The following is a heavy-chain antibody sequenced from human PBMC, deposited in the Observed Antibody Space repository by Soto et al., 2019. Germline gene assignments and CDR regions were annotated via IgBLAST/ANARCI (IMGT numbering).Heavy chain of an antibody. D-gene: IGHD4-17*01. V-gene: IGHV3-9*01. CDR2: ISWNHVTT. CDR3: AKDIDAHGTKVTHFDX. J-gene: IGHJ4*02. Sequence: PGGSLRLSFAASGFRFDDYAMHWVRQAPGKGLEWLECISWNHVTTGYAYSVKVRFTISIDNSNNSLLLQMNSLSAEDTAVYYCAKDIDAHGTKVTHFDXWGQGTQVTVSX. CDR1: GFRFDDYA.